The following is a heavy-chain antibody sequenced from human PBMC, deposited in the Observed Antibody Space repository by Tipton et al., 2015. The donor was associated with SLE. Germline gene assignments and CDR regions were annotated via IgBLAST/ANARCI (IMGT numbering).Heavy chain of an antibody. V-gene: IGHV3-53*01. CDR2: IYRGGTT. CDR3: ARGGRFDNQGFDY. D-gene: IGHD3-9*01. J-gene: IGHJ4*02. Sequence: SLRLSCAASGSTVSRCYMCWVRQAPGKGLEWGPLIYRGGTTYHSDSVKGRFTISRDNSRNTLYLQMSSLRAEDTAVYSCARGGRFDNQGFDYGGQGTLVTVSA. CDR1: GSTVSRCY.